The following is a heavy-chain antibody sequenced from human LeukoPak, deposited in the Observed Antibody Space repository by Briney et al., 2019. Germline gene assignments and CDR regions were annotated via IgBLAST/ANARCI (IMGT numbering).Heavy chain of an antibody. CDR2: INSSSSTI. CDR1: GFTFTRYS. D-gene: IGHD3-10*01. CDR3: ARDGGATLVRGVITFDY. J-gene: IGHJ4*02. Sequence: GGSLRLSCAASGFTFTRYSMTWVRQAPGKGLEWVSYINSSSSTIHYADSVKGRFTISRDNTKNSLYLQMNSLRAEDTAVYYCARDGGATLVRGVITFDYWGQGTLVTVSS. V-gene: IGHV3-48*04.